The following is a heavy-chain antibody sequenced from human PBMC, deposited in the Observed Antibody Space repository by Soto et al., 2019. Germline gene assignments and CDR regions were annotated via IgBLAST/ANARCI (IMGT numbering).Heavy chain of an antibody. CDR2: INPNSGGT. V-gene: IGHV1-2*04. D-gene: IGHD6-19*01. Sequence: ASVKVSCKASGYTFTGYYMHWVRQAPGQGLEWMGWINPNSGGTNYAQKFQGWVTMTRDTSISTAYMELSRLRSDDTAVYYCARGTAVAGTSDYYYYGMDVWGQGTTVTVSS. CDR3: ARGTAVAGTSDYYYYGMDV. CDR1: GYTFTGYY. J-gene: IGHJ6*02.